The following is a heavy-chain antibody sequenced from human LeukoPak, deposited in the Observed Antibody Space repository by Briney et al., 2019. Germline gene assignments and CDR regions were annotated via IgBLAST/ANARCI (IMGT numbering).Heavy chain of an antibody. CDR2: ISGDGGST. J-gene: IGHJ4*02. D-gene: IGHD3-16*02. CDR1: GFTFDDYA. Sequence: GGSLRLSCAASGFTFDDYAMHWVRQAPAKGLECVSLISGDGGSTYYADSAKGRFTISRDNSKNSLYLQMNSLRTEDTALYYCANTVITDYWGQGTLVTVSS. CDR3: ANTVITDY. V-gene: IGHV3-43*02.